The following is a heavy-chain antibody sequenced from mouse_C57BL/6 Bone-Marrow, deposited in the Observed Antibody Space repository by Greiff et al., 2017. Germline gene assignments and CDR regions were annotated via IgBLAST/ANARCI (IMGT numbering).Heavy chain of an antibody. CDR1: GFTFSSYA. J-gene: IGHJ2*01. Sequence: EVKVVESGGGLVKPGGSLKLSCAASGFTFSSYAMSWVRQTPEKSLEWVATISYDGSYTYYPDTVKGRFTISRDNAKNNLYLQMSNLKSEDTAMYYCARDIYYYSNPYYFDYWGQGTTLTVSS. CDR2: ISYDGSYT. D-gene: IGHD1-1*01. CDR3: ARDIYYYSNPYYFDY. V-gene: IGHV5-4*01.